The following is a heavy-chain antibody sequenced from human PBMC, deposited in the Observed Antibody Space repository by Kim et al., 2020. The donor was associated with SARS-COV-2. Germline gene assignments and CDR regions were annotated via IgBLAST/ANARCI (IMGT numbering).Heavy chain of an antibody. CDR3: ARENFWFGESVDYYGMDV. D-gene: IGHD3-10*01. Sequence: SRVTISVDTSKNQFSLKLSSVTAADTAVYYCARENFWFGESVDYYGMDVWGQRTTVTVSS. J-gene: IGHJ6*02. V-gene: IGHV4-31*02.